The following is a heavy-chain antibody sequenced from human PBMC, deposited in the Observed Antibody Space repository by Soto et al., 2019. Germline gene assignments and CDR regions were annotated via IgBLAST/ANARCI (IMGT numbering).Heavy chain of an antibody. CDR1: GGSISSGGYY. J-gene: IGHJ6*02. D-gene: IGHD1-7*01. V-gene: IGHV4-31*03. CDR3: ARDRPGGITGTPNYYGMDV. CDR2: IYYSGST. Sequence: SETLSLTCTVSGGSISSGGYYWSWIRQHPGKGLEWIGYIYYSGSTYYNPSLKSRVTISVDTSKNQFSLKLSSVTAADTAVYYCARDRPGGITGTPNYYGMDVWGQGTTVTVSS.